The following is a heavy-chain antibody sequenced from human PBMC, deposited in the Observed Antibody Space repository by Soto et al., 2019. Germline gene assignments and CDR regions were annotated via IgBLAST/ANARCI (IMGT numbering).Heavy chain of an antibody. CDR2: MSYDGSNK. CDR1: GFTFSNYS. J-gene: IGHJ6*02. V-gene: IGHV3-30-3*01. Sequence: QVHLVESGGGVVQPGRSLRLSCTASGFTFSNYSIHWVRQAPGKGLEWVAVMSYDGSNKYYADSVKGRFTISRDNSKNTLYVQMNSLRAEDTAMYYCARDQKGGNCRGGSCNFWYGMDVWGQGTTVTVS. D-gene: IGHD2-15*01. CDR3: ARDQKGGNCRGGSCNFWYGMDV.